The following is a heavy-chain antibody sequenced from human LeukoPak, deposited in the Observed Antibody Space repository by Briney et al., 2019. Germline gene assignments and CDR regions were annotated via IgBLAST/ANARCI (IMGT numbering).Heavy chain of an antibody. V-gene: IGHV1-8*03. J-gene: IGHJ4*02. CDR3: ARVLRYSGSYHSLGY. D-gene: IGHD1-26*01. CDR1: GYTLTSYD. CDR2: MNPNSGNT. Sequence: GASVKVSCKASGYTLTSYDINWVRQATGQGLEWMGWMNPNSGNTGYAQKFQGRVTITRNTSISTAYMELSSLRSEDTAVYYCARVLRYSGSYHSLGYWGQGTLVTVSS.